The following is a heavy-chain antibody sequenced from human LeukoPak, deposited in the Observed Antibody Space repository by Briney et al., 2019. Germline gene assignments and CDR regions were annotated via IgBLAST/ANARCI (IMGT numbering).Heavy chain of an antibody. J-gene: IGHJ4*02. CDR2: IYSGGST. CDR1: GFAVSSDY. V-gene: IGHV3-53*05. CDR3: AKDLGTTTRRGLDY. D-gene: IGHD3-16*01. Sequence: GGSLRLSCAASGFAVSSDYMTWVRQAPGKGLEWVSVIYSGGSTYYADSVKGRFTISRDNSKNTLYLQMNSLRAEGTAVYYCAKDLGTTTRRGLDYWGQGTLVTVSS.